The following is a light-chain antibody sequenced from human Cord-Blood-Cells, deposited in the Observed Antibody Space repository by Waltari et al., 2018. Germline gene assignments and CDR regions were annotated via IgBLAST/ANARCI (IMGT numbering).Light chain of an antibody. Sequence: QSALTQPASVSGSPGQSITITCTGTSLDVGRYNLHPWYQQHPGKAPKLTIYAGSKRPSGVSNRVSGPKSGNTASLTISGLQAEDEADYYCCSYAGSSIVVFGGGTKLTVL. CDR1: SLDVGRYNL. CDR3: CSYAGSSIVV. J-gene: IGLJ2*01. CDR2: AGS. V-gene: IGLV2-23*01.